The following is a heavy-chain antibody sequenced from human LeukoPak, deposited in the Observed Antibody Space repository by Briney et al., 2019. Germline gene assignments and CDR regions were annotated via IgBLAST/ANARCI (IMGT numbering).Heavy chain of an antibody. Sequence: GSLRLSCAASGFTFSSYSMNWVRQAPGKGLEWIGSIYYSGSTYYNPSLKSRVTISVDTSKNQFSLKLSSVTAADTAVYYCASDPRGEGYDYWGQGTLVTVSS. J-gene: IGHJ4*02. CDR2: IYYSGST. D-gene: IGHD4-17*01. CDR3: ASDPRGEGYDY. CDR1: GFTFSSYS. V-gene: IGHV4-39*07.